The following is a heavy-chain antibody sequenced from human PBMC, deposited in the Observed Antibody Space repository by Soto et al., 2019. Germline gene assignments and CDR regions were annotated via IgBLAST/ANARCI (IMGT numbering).Heavy chain of an antibody. V-gene: IGHV3-30*18. CDR1: GFTFRSFG. CDR3: ANDVGQQLVLNYGMDV. Sequence: QVQLVESGGGVIQPGTSLSLSCGSSGFTFRSFGMYWVRQAPGKGLEWVAVVSYDGNHKYYADSVKGRFTVSRDNAKNMLYLQRNSVRGEDTAVYYGANDVGQQLVLNYGMDVWGQGPTVTVSS. D-gene: IGHD6-13*01. CDR2: VSYDGNHK. J-gene: IGHJ6*02.